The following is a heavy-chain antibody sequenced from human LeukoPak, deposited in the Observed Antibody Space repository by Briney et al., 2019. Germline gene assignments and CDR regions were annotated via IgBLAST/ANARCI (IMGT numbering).Heavy chain of an antibody. CDR1: GFTFSRYG. CDR3: ARHLTTGSIDL. Sequence: GRSLRLSCAASGFTFSRYGMHWVRQAPGKGLEWVAIMSYDGSNKYYADSVKGRFTISRDNSKNTLYLQMNSLRADDTAVYYCARHLTTGSIDLWGQGNLVTVSS. D-gene: IGHD3-9*01. V-gene: IGHV3-30*03. CDR2: MSYDGSNK. J-gene: IGHJ4*02.